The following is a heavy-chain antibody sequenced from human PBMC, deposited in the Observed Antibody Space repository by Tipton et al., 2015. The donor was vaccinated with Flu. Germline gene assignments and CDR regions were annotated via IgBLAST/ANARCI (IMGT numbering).Heavy chain of an antibody. J-gene: IGHJ4*02. CDR3: ARGYDILTDGGGYFDY. D-gene: IGHD3-9*01. Sequence: SGFTFSSYAMHWVRQAPGKGLEWVAGIWYDGSNKYYAGSVKGRFTISRDNSKNTLYLQMNSLRAEDTAVYYCARGYDILTDGGGYFDYWGQGTLVTVSS. CDR1: GFTFSSYA. V-gene: IGHV3-33*01. CDR2: IWYDGSNK.